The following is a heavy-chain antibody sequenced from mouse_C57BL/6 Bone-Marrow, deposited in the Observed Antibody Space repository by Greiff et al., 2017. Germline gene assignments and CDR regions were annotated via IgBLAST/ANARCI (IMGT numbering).Heavy chain of an antibody. CDR1: GFTFSSYA. V-gene: IGHV5-4*01. CDR2: ISDGGSYT. Sequence: EVQLQESGGGLVKPGGSLKLSCAASGFTFSSYAMSWVRQTPEKRLEWVATISDGGSYTYYPDNVKGRFTISRDNAKNDRYLQMSHLKSEDTAMYYCARLLCFYAMDYWGQGTSVTVSS. D-gene: IGHD1-1*02. J-gene: IGHJ4*01. CDR3: ARLLCFYAMDY.